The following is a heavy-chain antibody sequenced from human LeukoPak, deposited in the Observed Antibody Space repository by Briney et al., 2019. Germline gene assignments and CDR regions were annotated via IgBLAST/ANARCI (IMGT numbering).Heavy chain of an antibody. D-gene: IGHD5-12*01. CDR3: ARGGGYSRPYYFDY. Sequence: PSETLSLTCTVSGGSISSYYWSWIRQPPGKGLEWIGYIYYSGSTNYNPSLKSRVTISVDTSKNQFSLKLSSVTAADTAVYYCARGGGYSRPYYFDYWGQGTLVTVSS. CDR1: GGSISSYY. J-gene: IGHJ4*02. CDR2: IYYSGST. V-gene: IGHV4-59*01.